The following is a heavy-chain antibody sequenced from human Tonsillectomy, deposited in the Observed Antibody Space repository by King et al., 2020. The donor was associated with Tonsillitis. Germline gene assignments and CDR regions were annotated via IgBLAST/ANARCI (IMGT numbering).Heavy chain of an antibody. Sequence: VQLQESGPGLVKPSETLSLTCTVSGGSISSSNYYWGWIRQPPGKGLEWIGSIYYSGSTYYNPSLKSRVTISVDTAKNQFSLKLPSVTAADTAGYYCARRGRRSIFGVGAFDIWGQGTMVTVSS. D-gene: IGHD3-3*01. CDR1: GGSISSSNYY. CDR2: IYYSGST. J-gene: IGHJ3*02. V-gene: IGHV4-39*01. CDR3: ARRGRRSIFGVGAFDI.